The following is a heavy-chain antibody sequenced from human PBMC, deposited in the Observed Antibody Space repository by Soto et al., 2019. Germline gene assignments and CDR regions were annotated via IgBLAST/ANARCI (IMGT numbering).Heavy chain of an antibody. CDR1: GFTFSDYA. CDR2: VSHDGRNA. D-gene: IGHD6-19*01. Sequence: VQLVESGGGVVQPGRSLRLSCAASGFTFSDYAMHWVRQAPGKGLEWVAVVSHDGRNAHYADSGKGRFTISRDSHKNTVSLEMTSLRAEDTAVYYCAKGGRQWLVTSDFNYWGQGALVTVSS. V-gene: IGHV3-30*18. J-gene: IGHJ4*02. CDR3: AKGGRQWLVTSDFNY.